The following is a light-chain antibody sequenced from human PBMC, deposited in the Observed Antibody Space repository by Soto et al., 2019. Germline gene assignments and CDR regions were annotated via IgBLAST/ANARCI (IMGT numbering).Light chain of an antibody. CDR3: QQYGSSGT. Sequence: EILMTQSPSTLSLSPGERATLSCRASQAINNNVAWYQRKDGQVPRLLIYGASNRATGIPDRFSGSGSGTDFTLTISRMEPEDFAVYYCQQYGSSGTFGQGTKVDIK. J-gene: IGKJ1*01. CDR2: GAS. CDR1: QAINNN. V-gene: IGKV3-20*01.